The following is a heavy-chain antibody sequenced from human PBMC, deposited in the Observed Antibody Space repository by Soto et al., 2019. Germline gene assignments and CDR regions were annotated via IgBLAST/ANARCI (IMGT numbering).Heavy chain of an antibody. J-gene: IGHJ5*02. Sequence: PGGSLRLSCAASGFTFSRYGMHWVRQAPGKGLEWVALVSYDGSNVFYADSVKGRFTISRDTSKNTLYLQMSSLRAEDTAVYYCAKDDRELYYDFRRGSNWFDPWGQGTLVTVSS. CDR3: AKDDRELYYDFRRGSNWFDP. V-gene: IGHV3-30*18. D-gene: IGHD3-3*01. CDR1: GFTFSRYG. CDR2: VSYDGSNV.